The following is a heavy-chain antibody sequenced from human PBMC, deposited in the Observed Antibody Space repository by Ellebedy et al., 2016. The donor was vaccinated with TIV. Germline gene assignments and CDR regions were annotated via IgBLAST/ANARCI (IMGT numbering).Heavy chain of an antibody. CDR2: TRDKANSYTT. Sequence: GESLKISXEASAFTFSSYDMSWVRQAPGKGLEWVGRTRDKANSYTTEYAASVKGRFTISRDDSKNSLYLQMNSLKTEDTAVYYCARVRSSYGDYWFDPWGQGTLVTVSS. V-gene: IGHV3-72*01. CDR3: ARVRSSYGDYWFDP. D-gene: IGHD4-17*01. CDR1: AFTFSSYD. J-gene: IGHJ5*02.